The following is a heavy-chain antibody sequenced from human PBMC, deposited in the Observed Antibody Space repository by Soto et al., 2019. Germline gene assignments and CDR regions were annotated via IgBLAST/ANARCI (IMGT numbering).Heavy chain of an antibody. D-gene: IGHD5-18*01. CDR1: GGSISSSSYY. CDR2: IYYSGST. V-gene: IGHV4-39*01. CDR3: ARTLRYSYGFDY. J-gene: IGHJ4*02. Sequence: PSETLSLTCTVSGGSISSSSYYWGWIRQPPGKGLEWIGSIYYSGSTYYNPPLKSRVTISVDTSKNQFSLKLSSVTAADTAVYYCARTLRYSYGFDYWGQGTLVTVSS.